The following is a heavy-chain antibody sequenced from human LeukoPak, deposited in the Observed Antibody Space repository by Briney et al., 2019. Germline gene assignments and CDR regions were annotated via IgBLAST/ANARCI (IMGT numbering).Heavy chain of an antibody. J-gene: IGHJ4*02. CDR3: ARELRHQDS. CDR2: MNPNSGNT. Sequence: ASVKVSCKASGYTFNNYDINWVRQAPGQGLEWMGWMNPNSGNTGYAQKFQGRVTMTRNTSISTAYMELSSLRSEDTAVYYCARELRHQDSWGQGTLVTVSS. V-gene: IGHV1-8*01. CDR1: GYTFNNYD. D-gene: IGHD1-26*01.